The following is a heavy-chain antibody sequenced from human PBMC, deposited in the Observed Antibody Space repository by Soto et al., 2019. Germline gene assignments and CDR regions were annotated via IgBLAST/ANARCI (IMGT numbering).Heavy chain of an antibody. V-gene: IGHV4-31*03. Sequence: QVQLQESGPGLVKPSQTLSLTCTVSGGSISSGGYYWSWIRQHPGKGLEWIGYIYYSGSTYYNPSLKSRVTISVDTSKNQFSLKLSSVTAADTAVYYCAASESGSEKKTGAFDIWGQGTMVTVSS. D-gene: IGHD1-26*01. CDR2: IYYSGST. J-gene: IGHJ3*02. CDR3: AASESGSEKKTGAFDI. CDR1: GGSISSGGYY.